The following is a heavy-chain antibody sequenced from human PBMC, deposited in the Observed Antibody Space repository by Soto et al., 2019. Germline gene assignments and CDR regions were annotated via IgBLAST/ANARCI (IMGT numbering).Heavy chain of an antibody. CDR2: INPSGGST. Sequence: QVQLVQSGAEVKKPGASVKVSCKAYGYTFTSYYMHWVRQAPGQGLEWIGIINPSGGSTSYAQKFPGRVTMTRDTSTSTVYMELSSLRSEDTAVYYCARDLSPTNYYYYYGMDVWGQGTTVTVSS. CDR1: GYTFTSYY. V-gene: IGHV1-46*01. J-gene: IGHJ6*02. CDR3: ARDLSPTNYYYYYGMDV.